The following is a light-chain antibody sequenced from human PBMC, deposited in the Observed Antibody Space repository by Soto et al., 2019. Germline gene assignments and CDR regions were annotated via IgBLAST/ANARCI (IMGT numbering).Light chain of an antibody. CDR3: QHYNFWPHS. CDR2: GSF. Sequence: ETVMTQSPATLSVSPGERATLACRASQSVSSNLAWYQQKPGQAPRLLIYGSFSRATGIPDRFSGSGSGTESTLTISGLQSEDVSIYFCQHYNFWPHSFGQGTKVDIK. CDR1: QSVSSN. J-gene: IGKJ2*01. V-gene: IGKV3D-15*01.